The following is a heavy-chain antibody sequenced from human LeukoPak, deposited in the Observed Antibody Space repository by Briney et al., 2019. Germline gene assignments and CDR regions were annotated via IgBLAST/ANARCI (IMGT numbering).Heavy chain of an antibody. J-gene: IGHJ6*03. CDR2: IYSGGST. CDR1: GFTVSSNY. CDR3: ARGVAVAGTLLYYYYYMDV. Sequence: GGSLRLSCAASGFTVSSNYMSWVRQAPGKGLEWVSVIYSGGSTYYADSVKGRFTISRDNSKNTLYLQMNSLRAEDTAVYYCARGVAVAGTLLYYYYYMDVWGKGTTVTISS. D-gene: IGHD6-19*01. V-gene: IGHV3-53*01.